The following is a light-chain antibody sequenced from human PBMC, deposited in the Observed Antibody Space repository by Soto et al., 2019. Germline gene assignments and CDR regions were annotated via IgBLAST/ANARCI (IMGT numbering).Light chain of an antibody. CDR2: SND. V-gene: IGLV1-44*01. Sequence: QSVLTQPPSASVSPGQRVTISCSGSRSNIGTNTVNWYQHLPGTAPKLLIFSNDQRPSGVPDRFSGSKSGTSASLAISGLQFEDEADYFCTTWDDSLNGPVFGGGPKLTVL. CDR1: RSNIGTNT. J-gene: IGLJ2*01. CDR3: TTWDDSLNGPV.